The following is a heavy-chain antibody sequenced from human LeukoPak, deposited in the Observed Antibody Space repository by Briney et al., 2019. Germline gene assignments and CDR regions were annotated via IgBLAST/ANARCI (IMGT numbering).Heavy chain of an antibody. CDR2: FYSGGST. D-gene: IGHD3-10*01. J-gene: IGHJ4*02. V-gene: IGHV3-53*01. CDR3: ARDSYYGSGSYYRYTFDY. CDR1: GFSVSRNY. Sequence: GGSLRLSCAASGFSVSRNYMSWVRQAPGKGLEWVSVFYSGGSTYYADSVKGRFTISRDNSKNTLHLQMNSLRAEDTAVYYCARDSYYGSGSYYRYTFDYWGQGTLVTVSS.